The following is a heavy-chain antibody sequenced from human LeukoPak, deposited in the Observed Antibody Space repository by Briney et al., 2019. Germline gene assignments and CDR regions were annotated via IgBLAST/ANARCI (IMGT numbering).Heavy chain of an antibody. Sequence: SETLSHTYTVSGGSINSYYWSWIRQPPGKGLEWIGYIYTSGSTNYNPSHKSRVTISVDTSKNQFSLKLSSVTAADTAVYYCARHQGGYYDSSGYYPNWFDPWGQGTLVTVSS. V-gene: IGHV4-4*09. D-gene: IGHD3-22*01. CDR3: ARHQGGYYDSSGYYPNWFDP. J-gene: IGHJ5*02. CDR2: IYTSGST. CDR1: GGSINSYY.